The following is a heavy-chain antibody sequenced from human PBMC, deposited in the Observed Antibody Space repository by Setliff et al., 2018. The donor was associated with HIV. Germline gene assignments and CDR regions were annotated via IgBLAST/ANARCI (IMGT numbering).Heavy chain of an antibody. V-gene: IGHV4-39*07. CDR1: GGSITSSSNY. D-gene: IGHD5-12*01. Sequence: SETLSLTCTVSGGSITSSSNYWGWIRQPPGKGLEWIGSIYYSGSTNYNPSLKSRVTISLDRSKTQFSLKLSSVTAADTAVYYCARSPLYSGYERYYFDYWGQGTLVTVSS. CDR3: ARSPLYSGYERYYFDY. J-gene: IGHJ4*02. CDR2: IYYSGST.